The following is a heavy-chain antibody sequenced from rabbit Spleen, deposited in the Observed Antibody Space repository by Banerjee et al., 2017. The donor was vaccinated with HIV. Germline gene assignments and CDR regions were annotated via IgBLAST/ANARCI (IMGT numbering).Heavy chain of an antibody. J-gene: IGHJ3*01. V-gene: IGHV1S40*01. CDR2: IDPVFGIT. Sequence: QSLEESGGGLVQPGGSLTLSCKASGFSFSSGSYMCWVRQAPGKGPEWIGYIDPVFGITYYASWVNGRFSISRENAQNTVFLQMTSLTAADTATYFCARDSNDWCFDVWGQGTLVTVS. D-gene: IGHD4-1*01. CDR3: ARDSNDWCFDV. CDR1: GFSFSSGSY.